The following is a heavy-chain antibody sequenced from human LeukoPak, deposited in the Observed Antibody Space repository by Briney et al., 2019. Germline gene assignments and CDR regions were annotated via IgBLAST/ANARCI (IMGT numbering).Heavy chain of an antibody. J-gene: IGHJ4*02. CDR3: ARDQDY. Sequence: GGSLRLSCAASGFTFSSSAMSWVRQAPGKGLEWVSAISNNGGYTYYADSVQGRFTISRDNSKSTLCLQMNSLRAEDTAVYYCARDQDYWGQGTLVTVSS. CDR1: GFTFSSSA. CDR2: ISNNGGYT. V-gene: IGHV3-23*01.